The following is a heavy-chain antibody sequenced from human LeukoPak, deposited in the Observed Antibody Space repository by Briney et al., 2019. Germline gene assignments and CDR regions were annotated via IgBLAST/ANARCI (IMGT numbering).Heavy chain of an antibody. Sequence: PSETLSLTCAVSGDSISSSSYYWAWISQPPGKGLEWIGYFYDTRSPKYNPSLERRVTISVDMSRNQFSLNLTSVTAADTAVHYCARGRGSLTYWGQGTLATVSS. J-gene: IGHJ4*02. CDR2: FYDTRSP. CDR1: GDSISSSSYY. CDR3: ARGRGSLTY. D-gene: IGHD3-10*01. V-gene: IGHV4-61*05.